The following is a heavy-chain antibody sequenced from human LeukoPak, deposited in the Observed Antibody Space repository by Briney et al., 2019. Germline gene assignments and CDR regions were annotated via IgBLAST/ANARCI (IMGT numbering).Heavy chain of an antibody. Sequence: ASXKXSCKASGYTFTSYGISWVRQAPGQGLEWMGWISAYNGNTNYAQKLQGRVTITTDTSTSTAYMELRSLRSDDTAVYYCARVSDSSSHMDVWGQGTTVTVSS. V-gene: IGHV1-18*01. CDR1: GYTFTSYG. CDR3: ARVSDSSSHMDV. J-gene: IGHJ6*02. CDR2: ISAYNGNT. D-gene: IGHD6-13*01.